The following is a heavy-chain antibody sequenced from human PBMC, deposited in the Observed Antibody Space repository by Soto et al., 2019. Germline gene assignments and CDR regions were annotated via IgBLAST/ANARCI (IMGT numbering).Heavy chain of an antibody. CDR2: IYTSGST. Sequence: PSETLSLTCAVYGGSFSSYYWSWIRQPAGKGLEWIGRIYTSGSTNYNPSLKSRVTMSVDTSKNQFSLKLSSVTAADTAVYYCARDASSGYSYGGPFDYWGQGTLVTVSS. CDR3: ARDASSGYSYGGPFDY. CDR1: GGSFSSYY. V-gene: IGHV4-4*07. J-gene: IGHJ4*02. D-gene: IGHD5-18*01.